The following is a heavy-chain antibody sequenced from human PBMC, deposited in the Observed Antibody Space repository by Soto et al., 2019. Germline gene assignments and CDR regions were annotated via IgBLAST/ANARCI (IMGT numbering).Heavy chain of an antibody. CDR3: ARVGYCGGGSCYPEVWFDP. D-gene: IGHD2-15*01. V-gene: IGHV1-69*12. CDR1: GGTFSSYA. Sequence: QVQLVQSGAEVKKPGSSVKVSCKASGGTFSSYAISWVRQAPGQGLEWMGGIIPIFGTANYAQKFQGRVTSTADESTGTANMELSRLRSEDTAVYYCARVGYCGGGSCYPEVWFDPWGQGTLVTVSS. CDR2: IIPIFGTA. J-gene: IGHJ5*02.